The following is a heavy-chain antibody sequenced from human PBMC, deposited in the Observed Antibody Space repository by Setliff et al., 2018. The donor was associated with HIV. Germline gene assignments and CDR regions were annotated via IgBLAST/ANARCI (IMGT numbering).Heavy chain of an antibody. CDR3: ARQITSVTPEMLVVNDAFDV. J-gene: IGHJ3*01. Sequence: SETLSLTCTVSAGAIRSYYWSWIRQSPGKGLEWIGYIFYGGNANYSPSLKGRVTMSLDTSRNQFSLKLTSVTAADTAVYYCARQITSVTPEMLVVNDAFDVWGQGKMVTVSS. V-gene: IGHV4-59*08. CDR2: IFYGGNA. D-gene: IGHD4-17*01. CDR1: AGAIRSYY.